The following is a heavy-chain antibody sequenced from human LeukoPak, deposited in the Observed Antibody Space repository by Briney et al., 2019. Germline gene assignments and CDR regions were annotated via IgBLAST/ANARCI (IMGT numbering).Heavy chain of an antibody. CDR1: GFSFNSYP. V-gene: IGHV3-30*04. Sequence: GGSLRLSCAASGFSFNSYPMHWVRQAPGKGLEWVAVISNDGNNKYYADSVKGRFTISRDNSNNTLSLQMNGVRVEDTAVYYCARPDDSESFYRANHYWGRGTLVTVS. CDR3: ARPDDSESFYRANHY. CDR2: ISNDGNNK. D-gene: IGHD3-10*01. J-gene: IGHJ4*02.